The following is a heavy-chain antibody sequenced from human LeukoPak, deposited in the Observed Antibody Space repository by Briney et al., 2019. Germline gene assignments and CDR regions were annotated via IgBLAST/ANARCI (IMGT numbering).Heavy chain of an antibody. CDR2: IIPILGIA. D-gene: IGHD3-10*01. V-gene: IGHV1-69*04. Sequence: SVKVSCKASGGTFSSYAISWLRQAPGQGLEWMGRIIPILGIANYAQKFQGRVTITADKSTSTAYMELSSLRSEDTAVYYCARGGSYYGSGKDWFDPWGQGTLVTVSS. J-gene: IGHJ5*02. CDR1: GGTFSSYA. CDR3: ARGGSYYGSGKDWFDP.